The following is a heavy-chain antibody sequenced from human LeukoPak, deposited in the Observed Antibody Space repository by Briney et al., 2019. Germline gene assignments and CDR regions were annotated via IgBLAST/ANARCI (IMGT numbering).Heavy chain of an antibody. CDR3: ARGGPDPGIAAAGTTFDY. CDR2: IYTSGST. V-gene: IGHV4-4*07. D-gene: IGHD6-13*01. J-gene: IGHJ4*02. Sequence: SETLSLTCTVSGGSISSYYWSWILQPAGKGLEWIGRIYTSGSTNYNPSLKSRVTMSVDTSKNQLSLKLSSVTAADTAVYYCARGGPDPGIAAAGTTFDYWGQGTLVTVSS. CDR1: GGSISSYY.